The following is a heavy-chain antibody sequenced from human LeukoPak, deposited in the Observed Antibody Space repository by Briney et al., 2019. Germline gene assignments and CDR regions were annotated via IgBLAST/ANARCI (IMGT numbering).Heavy chain of an antibody. D-gene: IGHD3-22*01. Sequence: TSQTLSLTCTVSGGSISSHYWTWIRQPPGKGLEWIGYIYYSGSSDYNPSLKSRVTMSVDTSKNQFSLKLSSVTAADTAVYYCARHYYDRSGYFYQDYWGQGTLVTVSS. CDR1: GGSISSHY. V-gene: IGHV4-59*08. J-gene: IGHJ4*02. CDR3: ARHYYDRSGYFYQDY. CDR2: IYYSGSS.